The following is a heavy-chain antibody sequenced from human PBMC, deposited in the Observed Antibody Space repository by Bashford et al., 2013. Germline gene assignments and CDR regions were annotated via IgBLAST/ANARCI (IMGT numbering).Heavy chain of an antibody. J-gene: IGHJ4*02. CDR2: IYYSGST. V-gene: IGHV4-61*01. CDR3: ARGSGSYHYFDY. CDR1: GGSVSSGSYY. Sequence: SETLSLTCTVSGGSVSSGSYYWSWIRQPPGKGLEWIGYIYYSGSTYYNPSLKSRVTISVDTSKNQFSLRLSSVTAADTAVYYCARGSGSYHYFDYWGQGTLVTVSS. D-gene: IGHD3-10*01.